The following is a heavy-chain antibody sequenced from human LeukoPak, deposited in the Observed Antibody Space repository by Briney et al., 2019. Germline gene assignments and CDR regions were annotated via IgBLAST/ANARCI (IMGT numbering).Heavy chain of an antibody. CDR1: GYTFTSYG. J-gene: IGHJ6*03. Sequence: ASVTVSCKASGYTFTSYGISWVRQAPGQGLEWMGWISAYYGNTNYAQKLQGRVTMTTVTSTSTDYMELRSLRSDDTAVYYCARDSAGIAVAGYYYYYYMDVWGKGTTVTVSS. V-gene: IGHV1-18*01. CDR2: ISAYYGNT. CDR3: ARDSAGIAVAGYYYYYYMDV. D-gene: IGHD6-19*01.